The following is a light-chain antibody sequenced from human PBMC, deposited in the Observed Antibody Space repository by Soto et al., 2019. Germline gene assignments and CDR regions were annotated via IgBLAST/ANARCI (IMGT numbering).Light chain of an antibody. Sequence: QSALTQPASVSGSPGQSITISCTGTHSDVGGYNYVSWYQQHPGKAPKFMIYDVSNRPSGVSNRFSGSKSGNTASLTISGLQAENEADYYCCSYTTSNTRQIVFGTGTKVTVL. J-gene: IGLJ1*01. CDR3: CSYTTSNTRQIV. V-gene: IGLV2-14*01. CDR2: DVS. CDR1: HSDVGGYNY.